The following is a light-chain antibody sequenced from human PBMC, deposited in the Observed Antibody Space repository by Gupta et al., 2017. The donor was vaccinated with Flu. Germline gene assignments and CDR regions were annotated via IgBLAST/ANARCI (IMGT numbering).Light chain of an antibody. CDR1: QTVGSN. Sequence: IVMTQSPATLSVSPGERATLSCRASQTVGSNLAWYQQKPGQAPSLLIYGASTRATGIPARFSGSGSGTEFTLTINSLQSEDFAVYYCQQYSDWPPWTFGQGTMVEIK. V-gene: IGKV3-15*01. CDR2: GAS. CDR3: QQYSDWPPWT. J-gene: IGKJ1*01.